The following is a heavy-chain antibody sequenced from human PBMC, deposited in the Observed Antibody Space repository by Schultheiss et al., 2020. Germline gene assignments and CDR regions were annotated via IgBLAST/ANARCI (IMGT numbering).Heavy chain of an antibody. V-gene: IGHV4-59*01. CDR1: GDSISNSY. J-gene: IGHJ4*02. D-gene: IGHD3-10*01. CDR2: IYYSGSI. Sequence: SQTLSLTCTVSGDSISNSYWGWIRQPPGKGLEWLGYIYYSGSINYNPSLTGRVIISVDTSKNQFSLKLSSVTAADTAVYYCARATQIRAWFGELLSSYFDYWGQGTLVTVSS. CDR3: ARATQIRAWFGELLSSYFDY.